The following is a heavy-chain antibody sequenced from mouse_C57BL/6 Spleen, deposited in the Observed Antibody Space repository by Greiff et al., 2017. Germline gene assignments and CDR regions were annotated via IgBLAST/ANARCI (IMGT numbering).Heavy chain of an antibody. CDR3: ALYYGSSYVAMDY. J-gene: IGHJ4*01. V-gene: IGHV3-5*01. CDR2: IYYSGTI. D-gene: IGHD1-1*01. Sequence: EVHLVESGPGLVKPSQTVFLTCTVTGISITTGNYRWSWIRQFPGNKLEWIGYIYYSGTITYNPSLTSRTTITRDTPKNQFFLEMNSLTAEDTATYYCALYYGSSYVAMDYWGQGTSVTVSS. CDR1: GISITTGNYR.